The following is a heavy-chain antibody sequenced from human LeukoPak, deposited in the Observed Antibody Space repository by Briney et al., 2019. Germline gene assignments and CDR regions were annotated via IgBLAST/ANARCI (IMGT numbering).Heavy chain of an antibody. Sequence: SETLSLTCAVSGGSISNYYWSWMRQPPGKGLEWIGYIYYSGSTNYNPSLKSRATISVDTSKNQFSLKLTSVTPADTAVYYCARVYCSSTSCPTNIDYWGRGILVTVSS. CDR3: ARVYCSSTSCPTNIDY. CDR2: IYYSGST. D-gene: IGHD2-2*01. V-gene: IGHV4-59*01. J-gene: IGHJ4*02. CDR1: GGSISNYY.